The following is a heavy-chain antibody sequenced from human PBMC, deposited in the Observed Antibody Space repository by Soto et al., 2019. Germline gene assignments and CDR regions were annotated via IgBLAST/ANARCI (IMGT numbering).Heavy chain of an antibody. D-gene: IGHD3-10*01. CDR2: VSGSGGTT. CDR3: ARGAPPGFLENIDS. J-gene: IGHJ4*02. CDR1: GFTFSNYA. Sequence: PGGSLRLSCAASGFTFSNYAMSWVRQAPGKGLEWVSGVSGSGGTTHYADSVKGRFTISRDNSKNTLFLQVNSLRADDTAVYYCARGAPPGFLENIDSWGQGSLVTVSS. V-gene: IGHV3-23*01.